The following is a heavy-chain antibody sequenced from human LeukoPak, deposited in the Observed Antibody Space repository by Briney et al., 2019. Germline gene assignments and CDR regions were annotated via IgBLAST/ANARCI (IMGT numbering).Heavy chain of an antibody. CDR2: IYYSGST. D-gene: IGHD3-10*01. Sequence: SETLSLTCTVSGGSISSDYWSWIRQPPGKGLEWIGYIYYSGSTNYNPSLRSRVTISVDTSKNQFSLKLSSVTAADTAVYYCARGYYGSGSFFDYWGQGTLVTVSS. V-gene: IGHV4-59*01. J-gene: IGHJ4*02. CDR1: GGSISSDY. CDR3: ARGYYGSGSFFDY.